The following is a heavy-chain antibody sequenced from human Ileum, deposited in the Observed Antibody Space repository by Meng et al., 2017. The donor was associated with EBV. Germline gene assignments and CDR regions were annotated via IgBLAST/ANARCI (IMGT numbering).Heavy chain of an antibody. CDR2: IWYDGSNE. CDR3: ARGSNRWVHQSEY. CDR1: GFTFSFYG. D-gene: IGHD1-14*01. J-gene: IGHJ4*02. Sequence: QVKLVESGGGVVQPGGSLRLSCAASGFTFSFYGMHWVRQAPGKGLEWVAVIWYDGSNEQYGDSVKGRFTISRDNSKNMLYLQMNSLKAEDTAVYYCARGSNRWVHQSEYWGQGTLVTVSS. V-gene: IGHV3-33*01.